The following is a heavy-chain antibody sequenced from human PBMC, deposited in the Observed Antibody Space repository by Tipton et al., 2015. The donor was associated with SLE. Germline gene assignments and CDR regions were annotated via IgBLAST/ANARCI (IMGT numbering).Heavy chain of an antibody. J-gene: IGHJ2*01. V-gene: IGHV3-7*01. D-gene: IGHD1-26*01. Sequence: GSLRLSCAASGFTFSSSWMSWVRQAPGKGLEWVANIKQDGSEKYYVDSVKGRFTISRDSAKNSLYLQMNSLRAEDTAVYYCARDGGGSFDWYFDLWGRGTLVTVSS. CDR1: GFTFSSSW. CDR3: ARDGGGSFDWYFDL. CDR2: IKQDGSEK.